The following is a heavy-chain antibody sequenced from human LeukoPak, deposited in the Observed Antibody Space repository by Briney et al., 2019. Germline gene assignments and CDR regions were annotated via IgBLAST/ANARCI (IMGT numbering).Heavy chain of an antibody. V-gene: IGHV3-23*01. CDR3: AKYNYDFWSGYPHYFDY. D-gene: IGHD3-3*01. CDR2: ISGSGGTT. Sequence: GGSLRLSCAASGFTFSSYAMCWVRQAPGKGLEWVSAISGSGGTTYYADSVKGRFTISRDNSKNTLYLQVNSLRAEDTAVYYCAKYNYDFWSGYPHYFDYWGQGTLVTVSS. CDR1: GFTFSSYA. J-gene: IGHJ4*02.